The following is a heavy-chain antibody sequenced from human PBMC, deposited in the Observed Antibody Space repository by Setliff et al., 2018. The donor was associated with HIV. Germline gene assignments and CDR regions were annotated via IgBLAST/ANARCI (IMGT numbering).Heavy chain of an antibody. CDR3: ARWCAAAGCYPAIYHFDS. D-gene: IGHD2-2*01. CDR1: GYTFSEYA. CDR2: IDTDNGYR. Sequence: GASVKVSCKASGYTFSEYAIHWVRQAPEQRLEWMGRIDTDNGYRRYSPKLQGRVTITKDTSANTAYMELRGLRSEGTAVYYCARWCAAAGCYPAIYHFDSWGQGTLVTVSS. J-gene: IGHJ4*02. V-gene: IGHV1-3*04.